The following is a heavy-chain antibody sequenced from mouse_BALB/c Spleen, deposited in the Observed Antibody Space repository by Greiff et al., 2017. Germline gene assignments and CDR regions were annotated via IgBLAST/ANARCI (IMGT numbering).Heavy chain of an antibody. CDR3: ARGDGYAMDY. CDR1: GYSFTGYN. Sequence: EVKLQQSGPELGKPGASVKISCKASGYSFTGYNMYWVKQSHRKSLEWIGYIDPYNGGTSYNQKSKGKATLTVDKSSSTAYMHLNSLTSEDSAIYYCARGDGYAMDYWGQGTSVTVSS. CDR2: IDPYNGGT. J-gene: IGHJ4*01. V-gene: IGHV1S135*01. D-gene: IGHD2-3*01.